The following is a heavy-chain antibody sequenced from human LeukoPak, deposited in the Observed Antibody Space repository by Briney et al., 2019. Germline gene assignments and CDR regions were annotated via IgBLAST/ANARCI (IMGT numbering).Heavy chain of an antibody. J-gene: IGHJ5*02. V-gene: IGHV4-38-2*02. CDR2: IYHSGSN. CDR1: GYSISSVYY. CDR3: ARDGGLLTNWFDP. D-gene: IGHD2/OR15-2a*01. Sequence: PSETLSLTCTVSGYSISSVYYWGWIRQPPGEGLGWIGSIYHSGSNYYNPSLKVRVTISVYTSKNQFSLKLSSVTAADTAVYYCARDGGLLTNWFDPWGQGTLVTVSS.